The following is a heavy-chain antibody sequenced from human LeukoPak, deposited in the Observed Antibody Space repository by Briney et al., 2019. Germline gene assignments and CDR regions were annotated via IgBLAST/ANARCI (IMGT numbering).Heavy chain of an antibody. D-gene: IGHD3-10*01. CDR2: ISGRGGST. Sequence: GGSLRLSCPASGSPFSSYAMSCVRPAPGKGLEWVSAISGRGGSTYYADSVKGRFTISRDNSKNTLYLQMNSLRAEDTAVYYCAKSNGYGLVDIWGQGTMVTVSS. V-gene: IGHV3-23*01. CDR1: GSPFSSYA. CDR3: AKSNGYGLVDI. J-gene: IGHJ3*02.